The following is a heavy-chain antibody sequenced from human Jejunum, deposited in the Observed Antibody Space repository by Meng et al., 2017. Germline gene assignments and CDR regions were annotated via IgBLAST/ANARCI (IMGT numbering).Heavy chain of an antibody. CDR3: ARRGDGFDI. J-gene: IGHJ3*02. Sequence: SETLSLTCTVPGDSISNYYWTWIRQPPGKELEWIGYIYDSGSPMYNPPLMRRVTISLDTSKKQVSLKMTSVTAADAAVYYCARRGDGFDIWGQGTVVTVSS. D-gene: IGHD5-24*01. CDR2: IYDSGSP. CDR1: GDSISNYY. V-gene: IGHV4-59*01.